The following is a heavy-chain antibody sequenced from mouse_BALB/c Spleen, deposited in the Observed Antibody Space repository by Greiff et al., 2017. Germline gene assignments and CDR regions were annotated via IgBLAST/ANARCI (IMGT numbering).Heavy chain of an antibody. D-gene: IGHD1-1*01. CDR2: IWAGGST. J-gene: IGHJ4*01. V-gene: IGHV2-9*02. Sequence: VQLQQSGPGLVAPSQSLSITCTVSGFSLTSYGVHWVRQPPGKGLEWLGVIWAGGSTNYNSALMSRLSISKDNSKSQVFLKMNSLQTDDTAMYYCANTVVATGDAMDYWGQGTSVTVSS. CDR3: ANTVVATGDAMDY. CDR1: GFSLTSYG.